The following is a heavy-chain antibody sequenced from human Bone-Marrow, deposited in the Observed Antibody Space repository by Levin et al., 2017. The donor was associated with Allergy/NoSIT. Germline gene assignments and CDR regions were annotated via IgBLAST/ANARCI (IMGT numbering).Heavy chain of an antibody. J-gene: IGHJ4*02. D-gene: IGHD5-24*01. V-gene: IGHV3-23*01. CDR1: GFIFRSYA. CDR3: AKELARGFNYVFGS. Sequence: GGSLRLSCAASGFIFRSYAMSWVRQAPGKGLEWVSATSGPGDRTYYADSVKGRFIISRDDSKTTLYLQMNSLRVEDTAVYYCAKELARGFNYVFGSWGQGILVTVSS. CDR2: TSGPGDRT.